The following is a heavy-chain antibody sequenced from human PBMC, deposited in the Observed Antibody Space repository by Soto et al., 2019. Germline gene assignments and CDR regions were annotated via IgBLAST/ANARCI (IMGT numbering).Heavy chain of an antibody. CDR3: AREPLKGAVAGDYYYYGMDV. CDR1: GDSINRGAYY. V-gene: IGHV4-31*03. CDR2: ISNSGRT. D-gene: IGHD6-19*01. J-gene: IGHJ6*02. Sequence: SETLSLTCTVSGDSINRGAYYWTWIRQHPGKGLEWIGYISNSGRTYYNPSLKSRLTISLDTSENQFSLKLTSVTAADTAMYYCAREPLKGAVAGDYYYYGMDVWGQGTTVTVS.